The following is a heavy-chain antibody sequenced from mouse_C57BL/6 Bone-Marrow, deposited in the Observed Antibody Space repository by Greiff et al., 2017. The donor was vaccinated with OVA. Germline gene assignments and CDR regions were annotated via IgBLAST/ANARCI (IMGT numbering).Heavy chain of an antibody. CDR2: IDPENGDT. CDR1: GFNIKDDY. CDR3: TSYGNFDY. J-gene: IGHJ2*01. Sequence: EVQLQQSGAELVRPGASVKLSCTASGFNIKDDYMHWVKQRPEQGPEWIGWIDPENGDTEYASKFQGKATITADTSSNTAYLQLSSLTSEDTAVYYCTSYGNFDYWGQGTTLTVSS. D-gene: IGHD2-1*01. V-gene: IGHV14-4*01.